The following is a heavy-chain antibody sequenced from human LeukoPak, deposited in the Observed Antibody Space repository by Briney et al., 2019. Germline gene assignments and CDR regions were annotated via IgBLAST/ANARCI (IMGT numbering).Heavy chain of an antibody. CDR3: ARTTEAHSWQTRYYSYYMDV. J-gene: IGHJ6*03. V-gene: IGHV3-23*01. CDR1: GFTFSSYA. D-gene: IGHD1-1*01. Sequence: GGSLRLSCAASGFTFSSYAMSWVRQAPGKGLEWVSAISGSGGSTYYADSVKGRFTISRDNSKNTLYLQMNSLRAEDTAIYYCARTTEAHSWQTRYYSYYMDVWGKGTTVTASS. CDR2: ISGSGGST.